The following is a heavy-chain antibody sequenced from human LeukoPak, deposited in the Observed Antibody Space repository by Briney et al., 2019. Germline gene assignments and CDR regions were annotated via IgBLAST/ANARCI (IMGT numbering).Heavy chain of an antibody. J-gene: IGHJ6*03. V-gene: IGHV3-23*01. CDR1: GFTFSSYG. CDR3: AKDGPRRIPYYMDV. D-gene: IGHD3-16*01. CDR2: LSGSGGTT. Sequence: GGTLRLSCSASGFTFSSYGMSWVRQAPGKGLEWVSGLSGSGGTTYYVDSVKGRFTISRDNSKNTLYLQMNSLRAEDTAVYYCAKDGPRRIPYYMDVWGKGTTVTISS.